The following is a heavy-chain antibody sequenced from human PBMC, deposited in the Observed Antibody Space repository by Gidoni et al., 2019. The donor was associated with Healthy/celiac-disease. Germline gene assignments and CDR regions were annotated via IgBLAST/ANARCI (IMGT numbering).Heavy chain of an antibody. J-gene: IGHJ6*02. D-gene: IGHD6-25*01. CDR1: GGSISSGGYY. V-gene: IGHV4-31*03. Sequence: QVQLQESGPGLVKPSQTLSLTCTVSGGSISSGGYYWSWIRQHPGKGLEWIGYIYYSGSTYYNPSLKSRVTISVDTSKNQFSLKLSSVTAADTAVYYCARTPADVYSSDREYYYYGMDVWGQGTTVTVSS. CDR2: IYYSGST. CDR3: ARTPADVYSSDREYYYYGMDV.